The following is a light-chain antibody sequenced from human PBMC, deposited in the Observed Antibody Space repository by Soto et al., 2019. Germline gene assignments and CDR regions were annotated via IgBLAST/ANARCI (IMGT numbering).Light chain of an antibody. CDR2: GNS. Sequence: QSVLTQPPSVSGAPGQRVTISCTGSSSNIGAGYDVHWYQQLPGTAPKLLIYGNSNRPSGVPDRFSGSKSGTSASLAITALLAEDEDDSYCPTYDSSLSGSGVFGTGTKLTVL. J-gene: IGLJ1*01. V-gene: IGLV1-40*01. CDR1: SSNIGAGYD. CDR3: PTYDSSLSGSGV.